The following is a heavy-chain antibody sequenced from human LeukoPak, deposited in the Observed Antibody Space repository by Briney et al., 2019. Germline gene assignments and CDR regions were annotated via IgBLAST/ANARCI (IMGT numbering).Heavy chain of an antibody. J-gene: IGHJ4*02. V-gene: IGHV3-23*01. Sequence: HPGGSLRLSCAASGFTFSSYAMSWVRQAPGKGLEWVSAISGSGGSTYYADSVKGRFTISRDNSKNTLYLQMNSLRAEDTAVYYCAKARGSYFDYFDYWGQGTLVTVSS. CDR1: GFTFSSYA. CDR2: ISGSGGST. CDR3: AKARGSYFDYFDY. D-gene: IGHD1-26*01.